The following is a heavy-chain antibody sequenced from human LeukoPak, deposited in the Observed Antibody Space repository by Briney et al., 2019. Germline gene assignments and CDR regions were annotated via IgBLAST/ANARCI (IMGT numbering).Heavy chain of an antibody. CDR2: IIPILGIA. CDR3: ARDRIFGVVIGFDP. Sequence: ASVEVSCKASGGTFSSYAISWVRQAPGQGLEWMGRIIPILGIANYAQKFQGRVTITADKSTSTAYMELSSLRSEDTAVYYCARDRIFGVVIGFDPWGQGTLVTVSS. V-gene: IGHV1-69*04. J-gene: IGHJ5*02. D-gene: IGHD3-3*01. CDR1: GGTFSSYA.